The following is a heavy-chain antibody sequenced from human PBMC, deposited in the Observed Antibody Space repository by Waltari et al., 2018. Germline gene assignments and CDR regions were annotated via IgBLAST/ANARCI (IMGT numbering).Heavy chain of an antibody. CDR3: ARDQWGRVRAIDY. D-gene: IGHD3-16*01. Sequence: EVQLVESGGGLVQPGGYLRPPCAAAGFTCRSYWMSWVPEVPGKRLEWVSNIKQDGSEKYYVDAVKGRFTISRDNAKNSLYLQMNSLGAEDTAVYYCARDQWGRVRAIDYWGQGTLVTVSS. CDR2: IKQDGSEK. V-gene: IGHV3-7*01. J-gene: IGHJ4*02. CDR1: GFTCRSYW.